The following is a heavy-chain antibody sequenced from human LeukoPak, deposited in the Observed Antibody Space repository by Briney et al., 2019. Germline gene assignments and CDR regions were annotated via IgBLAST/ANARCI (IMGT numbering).Heavy chain of an antibody. CDR3: ARDHRVMATITNWFDP. Sequence: ASVKVSCKASGYTFTSYYMHWVRQAPGQGLEWMGIINPSGGSTSYAQKFQGRVTMTRDTSTSTVYMELSSLRSEDTAVYYCARDHRVMATITNWFDPWGQGNLVTVSS. J-gene: IGHJ5*02. CDR1: GYTFTSYY. V-gene: IGHV1-46*01. D-gene: IGHD5-24*01. CDR2: INPSGGST.